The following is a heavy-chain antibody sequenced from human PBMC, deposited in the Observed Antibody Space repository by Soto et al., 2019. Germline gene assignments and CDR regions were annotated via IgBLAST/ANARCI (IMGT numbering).Heavy chain of an antibody. CDR2: IKQDGGEK. V-gene: IGHV3-7*04. CDR1: GFTFTSYW. J-gene: IGHJ4*02. Sequence: EVQLVESGGGLVQPGGSLRLSCAASGFTFTSYWMTWVRQAPGKGLEWVANIKQDGGEKYYVGSVKGRFTISRDNAENSLYLQMDRLRAEDCAVDFCARGAFPDLGTYPLDYWGQGTLVTVSS. D-gene: IGHD3-16*02. CDR3: ARGAFPDLGTYPLDY.